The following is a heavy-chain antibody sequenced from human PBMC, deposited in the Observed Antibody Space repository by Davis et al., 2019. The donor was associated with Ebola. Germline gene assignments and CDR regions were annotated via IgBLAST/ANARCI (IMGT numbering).Heavy chain of an antibody. V-gene: IGHV3-23*01. CDR3: AKHWDV. J-gene: IGHJ6*04. CDR1: GFTFSNYA. CDR2: INGRGDGT. Sequence: GESLKISCAASGFTFSNYAMSWVRQAPGKGLEWVSSINGRGDGTYYAGFVKGRFTISRDNSKNTLYLQMNGLRGEDTAVYYCAKHWDVWGKGTTVTVSS.